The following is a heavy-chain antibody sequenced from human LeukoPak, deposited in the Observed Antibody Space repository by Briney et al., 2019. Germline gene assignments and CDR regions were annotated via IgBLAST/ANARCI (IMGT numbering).Heavy chain of an antibody. V-gene: IGHV3-23*01. CDR3: VKDGHYPDNSGYYYEDS. D-gene: IGHD3-22*01. CDR2: ISGSGDA. CDR1: GFTFGGFA. Sequence: GGSLRLSCAASGFTFGGFAMSWVRQAPGKGLEWVSLISGSGDAYDADSVQGRFTISRDNSKNTLYLQMNSLRAEDTAVYYCVKDGHYPDNSGYYYEDSWGQGTLVTVSS. J-gene: IGHJ4*02.